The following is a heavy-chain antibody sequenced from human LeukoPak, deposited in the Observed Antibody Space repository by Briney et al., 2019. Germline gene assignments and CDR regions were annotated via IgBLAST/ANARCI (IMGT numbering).Heavy chain of an antibody. V-gene: IGHV1-58*02. CDR2: IVVGSGNT. CDR3: AAVQYSSSWFSTHYYGMDV. D-gene: IGHD6-13*01. CDR1: GFTFTSSA. Sequence: ASVKVSCKASGFTFTSSAMQWVRQARGQRLEWIGWIVVGSGNTNYAQKFQERVTITRDMSTSTAYMELSSLRSEDTAVYYCAAVQYSSSWFSTHYYGMDVWGQGTTVTVSS. J-gene: IGHJ6*02.